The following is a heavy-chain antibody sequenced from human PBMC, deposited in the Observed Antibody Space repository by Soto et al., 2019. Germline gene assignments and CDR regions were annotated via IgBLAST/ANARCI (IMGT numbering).Heavy chain of an antibody. J-gene: IGHJ6*02. Sequence: GGTLRLSCVASGFVCTGYVMSWFRQAPGTGLEWVSAIGGGGAGTSYSDSVKGRFTIFIDNSRNTLHMQMNRLGADDTGEQYYPNRFLIVPAVLGRNYHYGMDVCRQGTTVTVSS. CDR3: PNRFLIVPAVLGRNYHYGMDV. V-gene: IGHV3-23*01. CDR2: IGGGGAGT. CDR1: GFVCTGYV. D-gene: IGHD2-2*01.